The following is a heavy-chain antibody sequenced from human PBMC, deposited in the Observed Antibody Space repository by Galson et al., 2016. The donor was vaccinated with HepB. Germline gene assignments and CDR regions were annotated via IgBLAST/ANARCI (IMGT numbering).Heavy chain of an antibody. CDR2: IYHSGST. Sequence: SETLSLTCAVYSGSFSGYYWSWIRQPPGKGLEWIGEIYHSGSTNYNPSLKSRVTISLDTSKRQFSLRLGSVTAADTALYYCARGPAYYDSSGYWDYWGQGALVTVSS. CDR1: SGSFSGYY. CDR3: ARGPAYYDSSGYWDY. J-gene: IGHJ4*02. D-gene: IGHD3-22*01. V-gene: IGHV4-34*01.